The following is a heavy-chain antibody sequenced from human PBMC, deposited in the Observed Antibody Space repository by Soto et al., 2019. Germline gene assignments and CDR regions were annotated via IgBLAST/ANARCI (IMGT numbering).Heavy chain of an antibody. D-gene: IGHD6-13*01. J-gene: IGHJ4*02. CDR3: ARRVTVAGSLDY. Sequence: GESLKISCKGSGYSFSSYWVAWVRQMPGKGLEWMAFIYPGDSETLYSPSYQGQVTISADKSISTAYLQWSSLKASDTAMYFCARRVTVAGSLDYWGQGTQVTVSS. V-gene: IGHV5-51*01. CDR2: IYPGDSET. CDR1: GYSFSSYW.